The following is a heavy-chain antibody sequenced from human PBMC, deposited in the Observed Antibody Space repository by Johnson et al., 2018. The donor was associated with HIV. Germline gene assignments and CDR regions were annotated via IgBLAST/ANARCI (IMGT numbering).Heavy chain of an antibody. D-gene: IGHD6-13*01. V-gene: IGHV3-49*03. Sequence: VQLVESGGGVVRPGGSLRLSCAASGFTFDDYAMSWFRQAPVKGLEWVGFIRSKASGGTTEYAASVKGRFTISRDDSKSIAYLQMNSLKIEDTAVYYCAKDYSSILSAFDIWGQGTMVTVSS. CDR1: GFTFDDYA. J-gene: IGHJ3*02. CDR3: AKDYSSILSAFDI. CDR2: IRSKASGGTT.